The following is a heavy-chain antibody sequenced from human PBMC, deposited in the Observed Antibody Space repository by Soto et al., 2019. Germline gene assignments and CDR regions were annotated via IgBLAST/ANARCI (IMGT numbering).Heavy chain of an antibody. Sequence: HPGGSLRLSCAGSGFTFSNYAVDWVRQAPGKGLEWVAVILCDGSVQHYADSVKGRFTVSRDNSKNTVYLQMNSLTPEDTATYYCAREASVAALNWFDPWGQGTLVTVSS. CDR1: GFTFSNYA. J-gene: IGHJ5*02. D-gene: IGHD6-6*01. CDR3: AREASVAALNWFDP. V-gene: IGHV3-30-3*01. CDR2: ILCDGSVQ.